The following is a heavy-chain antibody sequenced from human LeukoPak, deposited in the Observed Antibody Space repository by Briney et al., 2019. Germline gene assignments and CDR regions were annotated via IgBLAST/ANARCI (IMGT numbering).Heavy chain of an antibody. Sequence: GGSLRLSCAASGFTFSGSAMHWVRQASGKGLEWVGRIRSKANSYATAYAASVKGRLTISRDDSKNTAYLQMNSLKTEDMAVYYCTRRVAAAAPFDYWGQGTLVTVSS. V-gene: IGHV3-73*01. D-gene: IGHD6-13*01. CDR3: TRRVAAAAPFDY. CDR1: GFTFSGSA. CDR2: IRSKANSYAT. J-gene: IGHJ4*02.